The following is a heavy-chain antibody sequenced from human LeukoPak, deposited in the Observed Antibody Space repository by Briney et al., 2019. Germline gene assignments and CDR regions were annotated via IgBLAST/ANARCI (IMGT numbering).Heavy chain of an antibody. CDR2: IIPIFGTA. CDR3: ARDHEDSSGYYPYYFDY. V-gene: IGHV1-69*13. J-gene: IGHJ4*02. D-gene: IGHD3-22*01. Sequence: SVKVSCKASGGTFSSYAISWVRQAPGQGLEWMGGIIPIFGTANYAQKFKGRVTITADESTSTAYMELSSLRSEDTAVYYCARDHEDSSGYYPYYFDYWGQGTLVTVSS. CDR1: GGTFSSYA.